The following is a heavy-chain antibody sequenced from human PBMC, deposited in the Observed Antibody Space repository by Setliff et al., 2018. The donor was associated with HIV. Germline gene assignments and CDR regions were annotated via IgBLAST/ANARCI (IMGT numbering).Heavy chain of an antibody. CDR2: IYTSGSP. V-gene: IGHV4-61*09. J-gene: IGHJ4*02. CDR1: GGSVNSGDYH. CDR3: ARWVYNSAWSLDY. D-gene: IGHD6-19*01. Sequence: KPSETLSLTCSASGGSVNSGDYHWAWIRQPAGKGLEWIGHIYTSGSPHYKSSLTSRLTISLDTSRNQFSLKLTSVTAADSATYYCARWVYNSAWSLDYWGQGTLVTVSS.